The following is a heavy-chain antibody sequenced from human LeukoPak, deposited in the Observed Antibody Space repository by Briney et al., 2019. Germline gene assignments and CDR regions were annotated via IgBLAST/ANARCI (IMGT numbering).Heavy chain of an antibody. V-gene: IGHV3-64D*06. D-gene: IGHD1-26*01. Sequence: GGSLRLSCSASGFTFSGHFMHWVRQAPGKGLEYVSSISINGDKTYYAESVKGRFTISRDNSKNTLYLQLSSLRVEDTAVYYCIKGRIGTWSFDPWGQGTLLTVSS. CDR1: GFTFSGHF. J-gene: IGHJ5*02. CDR3: IKGRIGTWSFDP. CDR2: ISINGDKT.